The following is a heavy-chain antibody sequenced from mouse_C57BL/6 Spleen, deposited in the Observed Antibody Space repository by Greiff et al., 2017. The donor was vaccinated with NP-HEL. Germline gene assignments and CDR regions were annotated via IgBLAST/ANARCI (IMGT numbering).Heavy chain of an antibody. J-gene: IGHJ2*01. D-gene: IGHD3-3*01. CDR2: IDPSDSYT. V-gene: IGHV1-50*01. CDR3: ARAPSYDY. Sequence: QVQLQQPGAELVKPGASVKLSCKASGYTFTSYWMQWVQQRPGQGLEWIGEIDPSDSYTNYNQKFKGKATLTVDTSSSTAYMQLSSLTSEDSAVYYCARAPSYDYWGQGTTLTVSS. CDR1: GYTFTSYW.